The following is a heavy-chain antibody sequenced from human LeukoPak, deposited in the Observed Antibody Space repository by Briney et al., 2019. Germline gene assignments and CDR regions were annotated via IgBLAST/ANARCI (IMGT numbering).Heavy chain of an antibody. CDR1: GFTFSSYA. Sequence: GGSLRLSCAASGFTFSSYAMSWVRQAPGKGLEWVSAISGSGGSTYYADSVKSRFTISRDNSKNTLYLQMNSLRAEDTAVYYCAKDRYQNYYDSSGYYSGHWGQGTLVTVSS. J-gene: IGHJ4*02. CDR2: ISGSGGST. CDR3: AKDRYQNYYDSSGYYSGH. V-gene: IGHV3-23*01. D-gene: IGHD3-22*01.